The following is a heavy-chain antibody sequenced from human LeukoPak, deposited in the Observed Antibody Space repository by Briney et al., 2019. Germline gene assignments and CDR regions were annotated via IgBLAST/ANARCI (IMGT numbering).Heavy chain of an antibody. V-gene: IGHV4-4*07. D-gene: IGHD6-6*01. CDR1: GGSISSYY. CDR2: IYTSGST. Sequence: SETLSLTCTVSGGSISSYYWSWIRQPAGKGLEWIGRIYTSGSTNYNPSLKSRVTMSVDTSKNQFSLKLSSVTAADTAVYYCARIVAARPSYYYYYMDVWGKGTTVTVSS. CDR3: ARIVAARPSYYYYYMDV. J-gene: IGHJ6*03.